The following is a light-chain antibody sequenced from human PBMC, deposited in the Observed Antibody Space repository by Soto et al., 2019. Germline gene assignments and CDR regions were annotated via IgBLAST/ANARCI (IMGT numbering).Light chain of an antibody. CDR3: QQYYGSPWT. V-gene: IGKV4-1*01. CDR1: QNILYSSNNKNY. J-gene: IGKJ1*01. CDR2: WAS. Sequence: DIGMTQSPDSLAVSLGERATIDCKASQNILYSSNNKNYLAWYQQKPGQPPRLVFYWASTRESGVPDRFSGSGSGANFTLTINGQKPEDVAVYYCQQYYGSPWTFRQGTKVEVK.